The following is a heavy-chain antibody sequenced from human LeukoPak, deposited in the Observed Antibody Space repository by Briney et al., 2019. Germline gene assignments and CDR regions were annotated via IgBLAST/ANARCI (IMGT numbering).Heavy chain of an antibody. V-gene: IGHV3-33*01. CDR1: GFTFSSYG. J-gene: IGHJ6*02. Sequence: PGGSLRLSCAASGFTFSSYGMHWVRQAPGKGLEWVAVIWYDGSNKYYADSVKGRFTISRDNSKNTLSLQMNSLRAEDTAVYYCARDSLGVPAFAVSVSICLDVWGQGTTVTVSS. D-gene: IGHD3-16*01. CDR3: ARDSLGVPAFAVSVSICLDV. CDR2: IWYDGSNK.